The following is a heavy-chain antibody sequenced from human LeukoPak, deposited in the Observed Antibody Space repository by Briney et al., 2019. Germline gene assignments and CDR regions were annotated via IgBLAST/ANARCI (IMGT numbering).Heavy chain of an antibody. CDR3: ARGVALSPPRFDP. V-gene: IGHV4-34*01. Sequence: PSETLSLTCAVYGGSFSGYYWSWIRQPPGKGLERIGEINHSGSTNYNPSLKSRVTISVDTSKNQFSLKLSSVTAADTAVYYCARGVALSPPRFDPWGQGTLVTVSS. CDR2: INHSGST. J-gene: IGHJ5*02. CDR1: GGSFSGYY.